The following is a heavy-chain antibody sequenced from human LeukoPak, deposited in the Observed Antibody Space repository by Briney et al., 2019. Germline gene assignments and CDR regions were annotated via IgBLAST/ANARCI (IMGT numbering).Heavy chain of an antibody. D-gene: IGHD4-23*01. CDR2: INHSGST. Sequence: SETLSLTCAVYGGSFSGYYWSWIRQPPGKGLEWIGEINHSGSTNYNPSLKSRVAISVDTSKNQFSLKLSSVTAADTAVYYCARLGGNSGDWGQGTLVTVSS. V-gene: IGHV4-34*01. CDR1: GGSFSGYY. J-gene: IGHJ4*02. CDR3: ARLGGNSGD.